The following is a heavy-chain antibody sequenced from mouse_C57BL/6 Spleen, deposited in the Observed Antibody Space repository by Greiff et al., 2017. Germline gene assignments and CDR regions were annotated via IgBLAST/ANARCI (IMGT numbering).Heavy chain of an antibody. D-gene: IGHD1-1*01. V-gene: IGHV1-5*01. CDR1: GYTFTSYW. J-gene: IGHJ1*03. CDR2: IYPGNSDT. CDR3: TIKEDYGRIYWYFDV. Sequence: VQLQQSGTVLARPGASVKMSCKTSGYTFTSYWMHWVKQRPGQGLEWIGAIYPGNSDTSYNQKFKGKAKLTAVTSASTAYMELSSLTNEDSAVYYCTIKEDYGRIYWYFDVWGTGTTVTVSS.